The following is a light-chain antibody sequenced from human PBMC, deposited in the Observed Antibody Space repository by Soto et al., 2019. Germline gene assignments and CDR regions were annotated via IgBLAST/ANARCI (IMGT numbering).Light chain of an antibody. Sequence: EIVLTQSPATLSLSPGERATLSCRASQSVSSYLAWYQQKPGQAPRLLIYDASNRATGIPARFSGSGSGTAFTLTISSLEPEDFAFYYCQQRSKWPRYTFGQGTKLEIK. J-gene: IGKJ2*01. CDR2: DAS. CDR1: QSVSSY. CDR3: QQRSKWPRYT. V-gene: IGKV3-11*01.